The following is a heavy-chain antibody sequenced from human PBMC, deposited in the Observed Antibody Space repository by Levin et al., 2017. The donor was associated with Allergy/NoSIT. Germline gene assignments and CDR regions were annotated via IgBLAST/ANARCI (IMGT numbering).Heavy chain of an antibody. CDR1: GFTFSSYA. Sequence: LSLTCAASGFTFSSYAMSWVRQAPGKGLEWVSAISGSGGSTYYADSVKGRFTISRDNSKNTLYLQMNSLRAEDTAVYYCAKDGHNYYGSGSYDYWGQGTLVTVSS. V-gene: IGHV3-23*01. CDR3: AKDGHNYYGSGSYDY. CDR2: ISGSGGST. D-gene: IGHD3-10*01. J-gene: IGHJ4*02.